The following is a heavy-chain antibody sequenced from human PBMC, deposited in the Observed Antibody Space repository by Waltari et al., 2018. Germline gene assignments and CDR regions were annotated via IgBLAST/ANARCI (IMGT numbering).Heavy chain of an antibody. V-gene: IGHV1-2*02. D-gene: IGHD5-12*01. CDR3: ARDQRYSGYDWLAVAANFDY. J-gene: IGHJ4*02. Sequence: QVQLVPSGAEVKKPGASVKVSCKAAGYTFTGYYMHWVRQATGQGLGWMGWINPNSGGTNYAQKFQGRVTMTRDTSISTAYMELSRLRSDDTAVYYCARDQRYSGYDWLAVAANFDYWGQGTLVTVSS. CDR2: INPNSGGT. CDR1: GYTFTGYY.